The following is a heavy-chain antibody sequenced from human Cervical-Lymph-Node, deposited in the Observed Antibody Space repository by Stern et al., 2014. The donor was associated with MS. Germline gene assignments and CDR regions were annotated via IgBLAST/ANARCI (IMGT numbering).Heavy chain of an antibody. CDR1: GYTFSSYG. CDR2: INAGNGET. Sequence: QVQLVQSGAEVKKPGASVKVSCKASGYTFSSYGMHWVRQAPGQRPEWMGWINAGNGETKYSQKFQGRVTISRDISATTAYMELSTLRSEDPAVYYCATHVPVPRGWFWGQGTLVTVSS. J-gene: IGHJ4*02. CDR3: ATHVPVPRGWF. V-gene: IGHV1-3*01. D-gene: IGHD3-10*01.